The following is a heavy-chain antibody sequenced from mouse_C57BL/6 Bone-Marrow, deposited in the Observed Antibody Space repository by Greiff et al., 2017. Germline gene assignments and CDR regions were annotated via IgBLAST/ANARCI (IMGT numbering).Heavy chain of an antibody. D-gene: IGHD1-1*01. J-gene: IGHJ2*01. V-gene: IGHV1-54*01. CDR1: GYAFTNYL. CDR3: ARYYYGSYFDY. Sequence: VQLQESGAELVRPGTSVKVSCKASGYAFTNYLIEWVKQRPGQGLEWIGVINPGSGGNNYNEKFKGKATLTADKSSSPAYMQLSSLTSEDSAVYFCARYYYGSYFDYWGQGTTLTVSS. CDR2: INPGSGGN.